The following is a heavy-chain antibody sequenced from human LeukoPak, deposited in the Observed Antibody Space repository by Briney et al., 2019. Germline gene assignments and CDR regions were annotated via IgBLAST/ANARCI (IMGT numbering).Heavy chain of an antibody. CDR2: ISGSGGST. CDR3: AKAAWNNWFDP. CDR1: GFTFNNYA. V-gene: IGHV3-23*01. D-gene: IGHD1-1*01. Sequence: GGSLRLSCAASGFTFNNYAMSWVRQAPGKGLEWVSAISGSGGSTYYADSVKGRFTVSRDNSKDTLYLQMNSLRAEGTAVYYCAKAAWNNWFDPWGQGTLVTVSS. J-gene: IGHJ5*02.